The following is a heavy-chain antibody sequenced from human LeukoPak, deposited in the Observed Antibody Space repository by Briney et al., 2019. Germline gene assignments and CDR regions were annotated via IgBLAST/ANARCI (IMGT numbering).Heavy chain of an antibody. Sequence: GGSLRLSCAASGFTFSSYGMHWVRQAPGKGLEWVSGISGIGGSTYYADSVKGRFTISRDNSKNTLYLQMNILRAEDTAVYYCAREKKTEWTTGAFDMWGQGTMVIVSS. CDR2: ISGIGGST. J-gene: IGHJ3*02. CDR1: GFTFSSYG. V-gene: IGHV3-23*01. D-gene: IGHD3-3*01. CDR3: AREKKTEWTTGAFDM.